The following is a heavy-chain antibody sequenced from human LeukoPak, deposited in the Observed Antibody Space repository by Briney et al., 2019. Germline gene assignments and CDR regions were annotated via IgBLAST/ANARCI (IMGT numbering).Heavy chain of an antibody. D-gene: IGHD1-14*01. V-gene: IGHV3-53*01. CDR3: ARGVEPLAANTLAY. CDR1: GFTVITND. CDR2: LYSDGNT. J-gene: IGHJ4*02. Sequence: GGSLRLSCAASGFTVITNDMTWVRQVPGKGLEWVSVLYSDGNTKYSDSVQGRFTISRDNSKNTLYLEMNSLSPDDTAVYYCARGVEPLAANTLAYWGQGTLVTVSS.